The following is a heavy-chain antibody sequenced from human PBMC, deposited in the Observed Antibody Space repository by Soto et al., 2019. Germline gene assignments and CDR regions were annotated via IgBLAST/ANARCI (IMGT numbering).Heavy chain of an antibody. CDR2: ISSSRSTI. V-gene: IGHV3-48*01. CDR3: ARDCPGSSTTCYGNEWFDS. D-gene: IGHD2-2*01. Sequence: EVQLVESGGGLVQPGGSLRLSRAASGFTFSSYSMNWVRQAPGKGLEWVSYISSSRSTIYYADSVKGRFTISRDNAKNSLYLQMNSLRAEDTAVYYCARDCPGSSTTCYGNEWFDSWGQGTLFTVSS. CDR1: GFTFSSYS. J-gene: IGHJ5*01.